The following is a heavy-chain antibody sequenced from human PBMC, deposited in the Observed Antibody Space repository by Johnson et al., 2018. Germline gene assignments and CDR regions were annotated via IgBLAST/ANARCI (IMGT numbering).Heavy chain of an antibody. V-gene: IGHV4-34*01. D-gene: IGHD2-2*01. CDR1: GGSFSGYP. CDR2: IDDGGRT. CDR3: PTARFQLLLGTDYYYMDV. J-gene: IGHJ6*03. Sequence: HVQLQQWGAGLLKPSETMAPRCAVYGGSFSGYPWSWIRQSPGKGLEWIGDIDDGGRTRYNPSLTSRVPIYLARSKNQFPLEVTSVTAADTAIYHCPTARFQLLLGTDYYYMDVWGKGTTVTVSS.